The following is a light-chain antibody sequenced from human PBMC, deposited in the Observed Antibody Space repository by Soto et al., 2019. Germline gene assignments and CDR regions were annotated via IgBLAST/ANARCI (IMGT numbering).Light chain of an antibody. J-gene: IGKJ5*01. CDR2: AAS. Sequence: DIQMTQSPSSLSASVGDRVTITCRASQGIYNYLAWYQQKPGKAPKLLIYAASTLEAGVTSRFSGSGSGTDFTLTISSPQPEDVATYYCHKYNSALLTFGQGTRLEIK. CDR1: QGIYNY. CDR3: HKYNSALLT. V-gene: IGKV1-27*01.